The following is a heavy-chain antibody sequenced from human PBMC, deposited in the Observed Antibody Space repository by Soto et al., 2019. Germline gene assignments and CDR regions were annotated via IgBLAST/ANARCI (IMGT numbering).Heavy chain of an antibody. D-gene: IGHD3-3*01. J-gene: IGHJ6*02. CDR3: AKGPTIFGVVISFDYYYGMYV. Sequence: PGGSLRLSCTASGFTFNNYTMSWVRQAPGKGLEWVSAMSGRGASAHYADSVKGRFTISRDNSKNTLYLQMNNLRAEDTAVYYCAKGPTIFGVVISFDYYYGMYVWGQGTTVTVSS. V-gene: IGHV3-23*01. CDR1: GFTFNNYT. CDR2: MSGRGASA.